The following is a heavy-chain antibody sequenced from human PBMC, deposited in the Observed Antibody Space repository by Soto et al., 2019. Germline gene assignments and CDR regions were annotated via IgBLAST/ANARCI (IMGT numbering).Heavy chain of an antibody. CDR3: VTGDHLVR. Sequence: RASVKVSCKTSGYTFTGYYLNWVRQAPGRGLEWVGWINPKTGDTNNAQKFQGRVTMTTDTSISTGYMELSGLKSDDTAVYYCVTGDHLVRWGQGTRVTVS. J-gene: IGHJ4*02. CDR1: GYTFTGYY. D-gene: IGHD6-6*01. CDR2: INPKTGDT. V-gene: IGHV1-2*02.